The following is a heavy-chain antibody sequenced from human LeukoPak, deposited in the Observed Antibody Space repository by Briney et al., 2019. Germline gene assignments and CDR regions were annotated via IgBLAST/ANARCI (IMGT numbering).Heavy chain of an antibody. CDR3: AKDLFAITIALNWFDP. CDR2: ISGSGGST. Sequence: RGSLRLSCAASGFTFSSYAMSWVRQAPGKGLEWVSAISGSGGSTYYADSVKGRFTISRDNSKNTLYLQMNSLRAEDTAVYYCAKDLFAITIALNWFDPWGQGTLVTVSS. V-gene: IGHV3-23*01. D-gene: IGHD3-3*01. CDR1: GFTFSSYA. J-gene: IGHJ5*02.